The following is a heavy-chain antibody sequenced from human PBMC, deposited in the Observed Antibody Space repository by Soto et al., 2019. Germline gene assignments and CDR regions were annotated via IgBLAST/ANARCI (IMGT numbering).Heavy chain of an antibody. J-gene: IGHJ6*02. V-gene: IGHV4-30-2*06. CDR2: TYQSGSA. Sequence: QLQLQESGSGLVKPSQTLSLTCTVSGGSITSGGYSWTRIRQSPGKGLEWIGYTYQSGSAYYNPSLKSRVTISVDRSKNQFSLNLTSVTAADTAVYYCARDYYGMDVWGQGTTVTVSS. CDR1: GGSITSGGYS. CDR3: ARDYYGMDV.